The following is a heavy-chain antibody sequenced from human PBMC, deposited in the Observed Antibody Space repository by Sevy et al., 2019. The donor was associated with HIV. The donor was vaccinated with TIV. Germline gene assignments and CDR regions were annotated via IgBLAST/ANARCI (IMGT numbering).Heavy chain of an antibody. J-gene: IGHJ4*02. D-gene: IGHD6-19*01. Sequence: SETLSLTCTVSGATISSSGYYWGWIRQPPGKGLEWIASINYSGSTFYNPSLKSRVTISADTSKNQFSLDLNSVTAADTAIYDGAGPILTYNNGWSYYDYWGQGTVVTVSS. CDR3: AGPILTYNNGWSYYDY. V-gene: IGHV4-39*01. CDR2: INYSGST. CDR1: GATISSSGYY.